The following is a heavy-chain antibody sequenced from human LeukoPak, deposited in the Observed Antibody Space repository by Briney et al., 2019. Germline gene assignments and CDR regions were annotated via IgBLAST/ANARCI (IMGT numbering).Heavy chain of an antibody. CDR2: ISSSSSYI. CDR3: ARERYRNYGGNSDLDY. D-gene: IGHD4-23*01. Sequence: GGSLRLSCAASGFTFSSYSMNWVRQAPGKGLEWVSSISSSSSYIYYADSVKGRFTISRDNAKNSLYLQMNSPRAEETAVYYCARERYRNYGGNSDLDYWGQGTLVTVSS. CDR1: GFTFSSYS. V-gene: IGHV3-21*01. J-gene: IGHJ4*02.